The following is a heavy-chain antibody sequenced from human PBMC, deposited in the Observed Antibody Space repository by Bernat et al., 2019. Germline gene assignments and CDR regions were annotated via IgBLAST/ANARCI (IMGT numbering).Heavy chain of an antibody. CDR2: IKSKTDGGTT. J-gene: IGHJ3*02. CDR3: ARGAPGSGWWAGAFDI. D-gene: IGHD6-19*01. V-gene: IGHV3-15*07. CDR1: GFTFSNAW. Sequence: EVQLVESGGGLVKPGGSLRLSCAASGFTFSNAWMNWVRQAPGKGLEWVGRIKSKTDGGTTDYAAPVKGRFTISRDDSKNTLYLQMNSLRAEDTAVYYCARGAPGSGWWAGAFDIWGQGTMVTVSS.